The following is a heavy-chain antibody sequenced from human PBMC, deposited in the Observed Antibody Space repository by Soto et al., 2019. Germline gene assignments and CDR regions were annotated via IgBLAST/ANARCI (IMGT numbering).Heavy chain of an antibody. Sequence: SETLSLTCAVYSGSFSGYYWSWIRQPPGKGLEWIGEINHSGSTNYNPSLKSRVTISVDTSKNQFSLKLSSVTAADTAVYYCARETPNIVVVPAAIRDYYYYGMDVWGQGTTVTVSS. CDR3: ARETPNIVVVPAAIRDYYYYGMDV. V-gene: IGHV4-34*01. J-gene: IGHJ6*02. CDR1: SGSFSGYY. D-gene: IGHD2-2*02. CDR2: INHSGST.